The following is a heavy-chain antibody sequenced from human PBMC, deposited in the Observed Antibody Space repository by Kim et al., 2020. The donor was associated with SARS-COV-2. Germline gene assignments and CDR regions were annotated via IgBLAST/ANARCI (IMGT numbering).Heavy chain of an antibody. CDR3: ARGASKGPLDY. J-gene: IGHJ4*02. D-gene: IGHD1-26*01. V-gene: IGHV1-69*02. Sequence: IVNYAQKFHARVTVTADKSTNTEYMDLSSLRSDDTAVYYCARGASKGPLDYWGQGTLVTVSS. CDR2: IV.